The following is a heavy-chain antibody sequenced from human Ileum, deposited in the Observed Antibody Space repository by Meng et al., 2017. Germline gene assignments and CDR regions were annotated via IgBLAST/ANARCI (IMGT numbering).Heavy chain of an antibody. CDR2: IYSNGNT. Sequence: QVQLQESGPRLVKPSQTLSLTCTVSCCSISSGDYYWSWVRQSPGKGPEWIGYIYSNGNTYSNPSLRGRIMISIDTSKNQFSLKLSSVTAADTAVYYCARAPKYCTNAVCSRPLDSWGQGTLVTVSS. J-gene: IGHJ4*02. CDR3: ARAPKYCTNAVCSRPLDS. D-gene: IGHD2-8*01. V-gene: IGHV4-30-4*01. CDR1: CCSISSGDYY.